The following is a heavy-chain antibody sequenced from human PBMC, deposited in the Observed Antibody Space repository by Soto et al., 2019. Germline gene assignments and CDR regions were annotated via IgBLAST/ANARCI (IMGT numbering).Heavy chain of an antibody. CDR3: ARVTTVTATFYYYHGLDV. J-gene: IGHJ6*02. D-gene: IGHD2-21*02. V-gene: IGHV4-34*01. Sequence: SETLSLTCAVYGGSFSCYYWSWIRQPPGKGLEWIGEINHSGSTNYNPSLKSRVTISVDTSRNQFSLRLSSVTAADTAVYYCARVTTVTATFYYYHGLDVWGQGTTVTVSS. CDR1: GGSFSCYY. CDR2: INHSGST.